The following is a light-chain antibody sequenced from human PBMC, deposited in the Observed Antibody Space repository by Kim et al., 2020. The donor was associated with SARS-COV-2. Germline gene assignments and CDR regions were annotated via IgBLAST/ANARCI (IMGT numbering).Light chain of an antibody. J-gene: IGLJ2*01. CDR3: QVWDSSSDHVV. Sequence: QRKKARMTWWGTTIGSKSVHWYQQKPGQAPVLVIYYDSDRPSGIPERFSGSNSGNTATLTISRVEAGDEADYYCQVWDSSSDHVVFGGGTQLTVL. CDR2: YDS. CDR1: TIGSKS. V-gene: IGLV3-21*04.